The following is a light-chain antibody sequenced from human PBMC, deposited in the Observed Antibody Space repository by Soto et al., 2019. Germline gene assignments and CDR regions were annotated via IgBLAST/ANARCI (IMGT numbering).Light chain of an antibody. V-gene: IGKV3-15*01. J-gene: IGKJ5*01. CDR1: QSVSSN. CDR3: QQYKSWPPIT. CDR2: GAS. Sequence: ELLTTQSPATLSVSPVSRATVSCRASQSVSSNLAWYQQKPGQAPRLLIYGASTRATGTPARFSGSGSGTEFTLTISSLQSEDFAVYYCQQYKSWPPITFGQGTRLE.